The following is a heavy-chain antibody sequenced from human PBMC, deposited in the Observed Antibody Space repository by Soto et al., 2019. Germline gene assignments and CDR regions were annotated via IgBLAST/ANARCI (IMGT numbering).Heavy chain of an antibody. CDR2: IIPIVGTA. V-gene: IGHV1-69*01. J-gene: IGHJ1*01. Sequence: QVQLVQSGAEVKKPGSSVKVSCKASGGTFSSYAISWVRQAPGQGLEWMGGIIPIVGTANYAQKFQGRVTITADESTSTAYMELSSLRSEDTAVYYCASNLLAGGAAAEYFQHWGQGTLVTVSS. CDR1: GGTFSSYA. D-gene: IGHD2-21*01. CDR3: ASNLLAGGAAAEYFQH.